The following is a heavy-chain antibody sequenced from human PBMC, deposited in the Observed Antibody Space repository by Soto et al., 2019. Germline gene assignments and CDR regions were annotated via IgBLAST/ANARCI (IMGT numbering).Heavy chain of an antibody. D-gene: IGHD6-13*01. CDR2: IYWDDDK. V-gene: IGHV2-5*02. CDR3: APSPSPGIANIPGYFQH. J-gene: IGHJ1*01. Sequence: SGPTLVNPTQTLTLTCTFSGFSLSTSGVGVGWIRQPPGKALEWLALIYWDDDKSYSPSLKSRLTITKDTSKNQVVLTMTNMDPVDTATYYCAPSPSPGIANIPGYFQHWGQGTLVTVSS. CDR1: GFSLSTSGVG.